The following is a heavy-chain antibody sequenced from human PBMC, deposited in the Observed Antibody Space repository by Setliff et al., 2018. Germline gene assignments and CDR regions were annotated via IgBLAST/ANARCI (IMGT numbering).Heavy chain of an antibody. J-gene: IGHJ3*02. CDR2: ISYSSGSI. V-gene: IGHV3-48*01. CDR3: ARDRISRYYDSGAHAFDI. CDR1: GFTFSSYS. D-gene: IGHD3-22*01. Sequence: GGSLRLSCEASGFTFSSYSMNWVRQAPGKGLEWVAHISYSSGSISYADSVKGRFTISRDNAKNSLYLQMNSLRAGDTAVYYCARDRISRYYDSGAHAFDIWGQGTMVTVSS.